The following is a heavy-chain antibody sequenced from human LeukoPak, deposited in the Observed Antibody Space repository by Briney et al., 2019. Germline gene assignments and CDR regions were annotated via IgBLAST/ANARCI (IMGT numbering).Heavy chain of an antibody. CDR2: VYSSGNT. CDR3: ARGGKATVVTM. J-gene: IGHJ4*02. D-gene: IGHD4-23*01. CDR1: GGSINSYY. V-gene: IGHV4-4*07. Sequence: SETLSLTCTVSGGSINSYYWSWIRQPAGKGLEWIGRVYSSGNTNYNPSLKSRVSMSVDTSKNQFSLKLTSVTAADTGVYYCARGGKATVVTMWGQGTLVTVSS.